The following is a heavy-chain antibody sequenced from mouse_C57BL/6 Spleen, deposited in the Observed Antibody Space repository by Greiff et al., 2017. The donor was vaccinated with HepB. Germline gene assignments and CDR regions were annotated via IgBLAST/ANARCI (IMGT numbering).Heavy chain of an antibody. CDR1: GFTFSSYT. CDR3: ARRVYYYGSSPHFDY. CDR2: ISGGGGNT. Sequence: EVQLVESGGGLVKPGGSLKLSCAASGFTFSSYTMSWVRQTPEKRLEWVATISGGGGNTYYPDSVKGRFTISRDNAKNTLYLQMSSLRSEDTALYYCARRVYYYGSSPHFDYWGQGTTLTVSS. J-gene: IGHJ2*01. V-gene: IGHV5-9*01. D-gene: IGHD1-1*01.